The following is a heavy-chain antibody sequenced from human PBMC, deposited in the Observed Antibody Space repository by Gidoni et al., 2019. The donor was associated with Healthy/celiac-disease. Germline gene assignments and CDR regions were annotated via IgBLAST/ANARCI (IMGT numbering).Heavy chain of an antibody. D-gene: IGHD2-2*02. CDR2: IWYDGSNK. J-gene: IGHJ5*02. CDR3: ARDGDCSSTSCYIGLNWFDP. CDR1: GFTLSSYA. V-gene: IGHV3-33*01. Sequence: QVQLVESGGGVVQPGRSLRISCAASGFTLSSYAMHWVRQAPGKWLEWVAVIWYDGSNKYYAASVKGRFTISRDNSKNTLYLQMNSLRAEDTAVYYCARDGDCSSTSCYIGLNWFDPWGQGTLVTVSS.